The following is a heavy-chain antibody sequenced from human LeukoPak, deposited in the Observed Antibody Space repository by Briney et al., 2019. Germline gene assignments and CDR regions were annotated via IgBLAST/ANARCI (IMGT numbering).Heavy chain of an antibody. Sequence: GGSLRLSCAASGFTFSSYWMSWVRQAPGEGLEWVANIKQDGSEKYYVDSVKGRFTISRDNAKNSLYLQMNSLRAEDTAAYYCAREMYYYDHGAFDIWGQGTMVTVSS. D-gene: IGHD3-22*01. V-gene: IGHV3-7*01. J-gene: IGHJ3*02. CDR3: AREMYYYDHGAFDI. CDR1: GFTFSSYW. CDR2: IKQDGSEK.